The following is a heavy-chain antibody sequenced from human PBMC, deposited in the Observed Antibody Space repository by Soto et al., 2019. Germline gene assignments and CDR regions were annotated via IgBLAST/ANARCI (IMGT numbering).Heavy chain of an antibody. CDR2: IYYSGIT. Sequence: SETLSLTCTVSGGSITSGGYFWSWIRQHPGKGLEWIGYIYYSGITYYNPSLKSRVTISVDTSKNQFSLKLSSVTAADTAVYYCARSPGYYFDYWGQGTRVTVSS. V-gene: IGHV4-31*02. CDR1: GGSITSGGYF. CDR3: ARSPGYYFDY. J-gene: IGHJ4*02.